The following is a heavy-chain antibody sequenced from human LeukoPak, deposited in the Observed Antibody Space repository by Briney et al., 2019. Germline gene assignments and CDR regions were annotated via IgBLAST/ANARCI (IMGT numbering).Heavy chain of an antibody. CDR3: ARAPMVRGVITYNWFDP. J-gene: IGHJ5*02. V-gene: IGHV4-30-4*01. CDR2: IYYSGST. CDR1: GGSISSGDYY. D-gene: IGHD3-10*01. Sequence: SQTLSLTCTVSGGSISSGDYYWSWIRQPPGKGLELIGYIYYSGSTYYNPSLKSRVTISVDTSKNQFSLKLSSVTAADTAVYYCARAPMVRGVITYNWFDPWGQGTLVTVSS.